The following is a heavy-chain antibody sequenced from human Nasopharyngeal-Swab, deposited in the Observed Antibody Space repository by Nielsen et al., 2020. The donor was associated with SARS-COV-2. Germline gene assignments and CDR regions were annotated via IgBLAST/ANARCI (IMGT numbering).Heavy chain of an antibody. CDR1: GFNFGDYA. V-gene: IGHV3-9*01. J-gene: IGHJ4*02. D-gene: IGHD5-24*01. CDR2: TSWDSDTT. CDR3: ARDERIDGFNSNFDH. Sequence: SCTASGFNFGDYAMHWVRQAPGKGLEWVSGTSWDSDTTGYGDSVKGRFTISRGNAKNSLYLQMNSLRAEDTALYYCARDERIDGFNSNFDHWGQGTLVTVSS.